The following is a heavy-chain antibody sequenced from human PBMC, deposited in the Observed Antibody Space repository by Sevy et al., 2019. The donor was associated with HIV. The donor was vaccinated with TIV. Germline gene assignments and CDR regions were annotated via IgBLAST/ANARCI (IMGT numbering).Heavy chain of an antibody. CDR3: VRALFKADSL. V-gene: IGHV3-7*01. CDR2: INEDGSTK. D-gene: IGHD2-21*01. CDR1: GFNIRVYW. J-gene: IGHJ4*02. Sequence: GGSLRLSCAASGFNIRVYWMLWARQAPGKGLEWVANINEDGSTKYYLKSVKGRFTISRDNAENSVFLQMNSLRVEDTAVYYCVRALFKADSLWGQGTLVTVSS.